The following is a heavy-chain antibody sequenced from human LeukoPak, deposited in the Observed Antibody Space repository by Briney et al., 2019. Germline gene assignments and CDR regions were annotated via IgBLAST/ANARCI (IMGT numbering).Heavy chain of an antibody. D-gene: IGHD6-19*01. CDR1: GGSISSSYYY. Sequence: PSETLSLTCTVSGGSISSSYYYWGWIRQPPGKGLEWIGSIFYSGSTYYNPSLKSRVTISVDTSKNQFSLKLSSVTAADTAVYYCARHSEHGSGWSFNWFDPWGQGTLVTVSS. CDR2: IFYSGST. J-gene: IGHJ5*02. CDR3: ARHSEHGSGWSFNWFDP. V-gene: IGHV4-39*01.